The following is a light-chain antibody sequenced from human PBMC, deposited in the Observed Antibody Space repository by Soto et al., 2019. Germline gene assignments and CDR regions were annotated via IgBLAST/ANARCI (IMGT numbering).Light chain of an antibody. CDR3: QQYGSSWT. CDR1: QSVSSSY. J-gene: IGKJ1*01. Sequence: EIVLTQSPGTLSLSPGERATLSCRASQSVSSSYLVWYQQKRGQAPRLLIYGASSRATGIPDRFSGSGSGTDFTLTISRLEPEDFALYYCQQYGSSWTFGQGTKVELK. CDR2: GAS. V-gene: IGKV3-20*01.